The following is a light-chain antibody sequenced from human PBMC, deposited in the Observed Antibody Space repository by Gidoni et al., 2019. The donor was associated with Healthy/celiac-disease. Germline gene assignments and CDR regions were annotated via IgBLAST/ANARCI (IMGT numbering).Light chain of an antibody. J-gene: IGKJ2*01. CDR2: GAS. CDR3: QQYGSSPRT. Sequence: DSVLTHSPGTLSLSPGERATLSCRASQSVSSSYLAWYQQKQGQAPRLLIYGASSRATGLPDRFSGSASGTDFTLTISRLAPEDFAVYYCQQYGSSPRTFGQGTKLEIK. V-gene: IGKV3-20*01. CDR1: QSVSSSY.